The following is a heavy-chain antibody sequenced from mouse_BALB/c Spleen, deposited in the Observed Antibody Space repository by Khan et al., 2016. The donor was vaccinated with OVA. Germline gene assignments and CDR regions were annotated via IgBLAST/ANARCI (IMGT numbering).Heavy chain of an antibody. Sequence: EVQLQESGPGLVNPSQSLSLTCTVTGYSITSDYAWNWIRQFPGNKLEWMGYISYSGRTRYNPSLKSRISITRDTSKNQVFLQLNYVTTEDTASYGCARSVTITTVVATDFDYWGQGTTLTVSS. V-gene: IGHV3-2*02. CDR1: GYSITSDYA. CDR2: ISYSGRT. D-gene: IGHD1-1*01. J-gene: IGHJ2*01. CDR3: ARSVTITTVVATDFDY.